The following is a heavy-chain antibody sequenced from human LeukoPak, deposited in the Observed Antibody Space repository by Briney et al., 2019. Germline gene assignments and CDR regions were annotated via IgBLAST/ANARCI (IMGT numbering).Heavy chain of an antibody. CDR3: AREGYYDFWSGPAGNWFDP. V-gene: IGHV7-4-1*02. CDR1: GGTFSSYA. CDR2: INTNTGNP. D-gene: IGHD3-3*01. J-gene: IGHJ5*02. Sequence: ASVKVSCKASGGTFSSYAISWVRQAPGQGLEWMGWINTNTGNPTYAQGFTGRFVFSLDTSVSTAYLQISSLKAEDTAVYYCAREGYYDFWSGPAGNWFDPWGQGTLVTVSS.